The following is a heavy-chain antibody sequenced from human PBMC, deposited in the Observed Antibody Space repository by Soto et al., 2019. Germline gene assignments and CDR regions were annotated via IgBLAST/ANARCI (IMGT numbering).Heavy chain of an antibody. Sequence: GGSLRLSCAASGFTFSSYAMNWVRQAPGKGLEWVSVISGSDSSTYYADSVKGRFTISRDNSKNTLYVQMNSLRAEDTAIYYCAKAISGYNDPLDHWGQGTRVTVSS. J-gene: IGHJ4*02. D-gene: IGHD5-12*01. CDR1: GFTFSSYA. CDR3: AKAISGYNDPLDH. CDR2: ISGSDSST. V-gene: IGHV3-23*01.